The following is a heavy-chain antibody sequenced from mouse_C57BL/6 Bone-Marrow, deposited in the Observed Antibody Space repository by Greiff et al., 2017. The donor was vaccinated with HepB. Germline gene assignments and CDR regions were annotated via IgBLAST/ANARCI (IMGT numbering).Heavy chain of an antibody. V-gene: IGHV1-50*01. CDR3: ARRGIPLLRSHYFDY. CDR2: IDPSDSYT. CDR1: GYTFTSYW. D-gene: IGHD1-1*01. Sequence: QVQLQQPGAELVKPGASVKLSCKASGYTFTSYWMQWVKQRPGQGLEWIGEIDPSDSYTNYKQKFKGKATLTVDTSSSTAYMQLSSLTSEDSAVYYCARRGIPLLRSHYFDYWGQGTTLTVSS. J-gene: IGHJ2*01.